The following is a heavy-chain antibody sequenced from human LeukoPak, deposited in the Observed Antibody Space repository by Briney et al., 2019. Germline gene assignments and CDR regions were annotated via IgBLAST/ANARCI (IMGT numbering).Heavy chain of an antibody. CDR1: GGFISSSSYY. CDR2: IYYSGST. D-gene: IGHD3-3*01. CDR3: ARIVRLLRPDPNFDY. V-gene: IGHV4-39*01. Sequence: PSETLSLTCTVSGGFISSSSYYWGWIRQPPGKGLEWIGSIYYSGSTYYNPSLKSRVTISVDTSKNQFSLKLSSVTAADTAVYYCARIVRLLRPDPNFDYWGQGTLVTVSS. J-gene: IGHJ4*02.